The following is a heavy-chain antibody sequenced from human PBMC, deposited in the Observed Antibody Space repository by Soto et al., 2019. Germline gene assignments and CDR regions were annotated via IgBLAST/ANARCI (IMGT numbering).Heavy chain of an antibody. D-gene: IGHD3-22*01. V-gene: IGHV1-69*08. CDR2: IIPILGIA. CDR1: GGTFSSYT. CDR3: ARDWNYYDSSGYPHYDYYYGMDV. Sequence: QVQLVQSGAEVKKPGSSVKVSCKASGGTFSSYTISWVRQAPGQGLEWMGRIIPILGIANYAQKFQGRVTITADKSTSTAYMELSSVRSEDTAVYYCARDWNYYDSSGYPHYDYYYGMDVWGQGTTVTVSS. J-gene: IGHJ6*02.